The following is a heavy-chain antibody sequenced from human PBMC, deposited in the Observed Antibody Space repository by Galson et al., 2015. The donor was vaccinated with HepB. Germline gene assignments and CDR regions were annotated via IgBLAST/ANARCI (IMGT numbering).Heavy chain of an antibody. J-gene: IGHJ5*02. Sequence: SVKVSCKASGYTFTSYGISWVRQAPGQGLEWMGWISAYNGNTNYAQKLQGRVTMTTDTSTSTAYMELRSLRSDDTAVYYCARDEGIAVAGNWFDPWGQGTLVTVSS. CDR1: GYTFTSYG. D-gene: IGHD6-19*01. V-gene: IGHV1-18*01. CDR2: ISAYNGNT. CDR3: ARDEGIAVAGNWFDP.